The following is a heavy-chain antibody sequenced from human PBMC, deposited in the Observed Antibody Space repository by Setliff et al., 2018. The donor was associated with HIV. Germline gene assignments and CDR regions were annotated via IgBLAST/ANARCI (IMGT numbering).Heavy chain of an antibody. J-gene: IGHJ1*01. D-gene: IGHD1-1*01. CDR1: GVSITCGTYC. CDR3: ARDSNAPYFQH. V-gene: IGHV4-61*09. CDR2: IFGNGST. Sequence: TLSLTCTVSGVSITCGTYCWRWIRQPVGKGLEWVGHIFGNGSTNYSPSLKSRVTISVDTSKNQFSLKLNSVAAADTAVYYCARDSNAPYFQHWGQGTLVTVSS.